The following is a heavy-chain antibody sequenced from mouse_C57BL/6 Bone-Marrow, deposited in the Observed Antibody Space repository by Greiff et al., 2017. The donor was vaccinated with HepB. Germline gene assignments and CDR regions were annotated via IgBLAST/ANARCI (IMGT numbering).Heavy chain of an antibody. Sequence: VQVVESGPGLVQPSQSLSITCIASGFSLPNYGVHWVRQSPGKGLEWLGVIWIGGSTDYTAAFMSRLSITKDNSKSQVFFKMNSLQADDTAIYYCAKDYYGSSYGSFAYWGQGTLVIVSA. V-gene: IGHV2-5*01. J-gene: IGHJ3*01. CDR2: IWIGGST. D-gene: IGHD1-1*01. CDR3: AKDYYGSSYGSFAY. CDR1: GFSLPNYG.